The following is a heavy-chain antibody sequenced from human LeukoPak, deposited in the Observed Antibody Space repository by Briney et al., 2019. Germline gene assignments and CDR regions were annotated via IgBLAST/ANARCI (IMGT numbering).Heavy chain of an antibody. V-gene: IGHV4-38-2*02. D-gene: IGHD3-10*01. J-gene: IGHJ4*02. CDR1: GYSISSGYD. CDR3: ASSPRVRGVIVSYFDY. CDR2: IYYRRTT. Sequence: SETLSLTCTVSGYSISSGYDWGWIRQPPGKGLEWIGSIYYRRTTYYNPSLKSRVTISVDTSKNQFSLRLSSMTAADTAVYYCASSPRVRGVIVSYFDYWGQGTLVTVSS.